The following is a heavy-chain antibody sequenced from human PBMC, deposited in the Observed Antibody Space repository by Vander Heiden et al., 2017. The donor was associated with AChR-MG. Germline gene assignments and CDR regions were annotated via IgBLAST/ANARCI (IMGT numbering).Heavy chain of an antibody. D-gene: IGHD6-19*01. CDR2: IIPIFGTA. J-gene: IGHJ6*02. V-gene: IGHV1-69*01. Sequence: QVQLVQSGAEVKKPGSSVTVSCKASGGTFSSYAISWVRQAPGQGLEWMGGIIPIFGTANYAQKFQGRVTITADESTSTAYMELSSLRSEDTAVYYCASGYSSGWYNYYYGMDVWGQGTTVTVSS. CDR3: ASGYSSGWYNYYYGMDV. CDR1: GGTFSSYA.